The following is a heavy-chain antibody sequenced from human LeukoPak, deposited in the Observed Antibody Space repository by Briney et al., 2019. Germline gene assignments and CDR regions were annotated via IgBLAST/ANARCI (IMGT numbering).Heavy chain of an antibody. J-gene: IGHJ4*02. CDR1: GFTFSSYS. D-gene: IGHD2-15*01. CDR2: ISSSSSYI. V-gene: IGHV3-21*01. CDR3: ARDRTPYCSGGSCHDY. Sequence: GGSLRLSCAASGFTFSSYSMNWVRQAPGKGLEWVSSISSSSSYIYYADSVKGRFTISRDNPKNSLYLQMNSLRAEDTAVYYCARDRTPYCSGGSCHDYWGQGTLVTVSS.